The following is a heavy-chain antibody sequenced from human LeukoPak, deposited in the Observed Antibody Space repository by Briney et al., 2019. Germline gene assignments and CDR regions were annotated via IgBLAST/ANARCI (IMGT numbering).Heavy chain of an antibody. D-gene: IGHD3-22*01. Sequence: GGSLRLSCAASGFTFSSYAMHWVRQVPGKGLEWVAVISYDGSNKYYADSVKGRFTISRDNSKNTLYLQMNSLRAEDTAVYYCAREDSSGRSYFDYWGQGTLVTVSS. CDR3: AREDSSGRSYFDY. V-gene: IGHV3-30*04. CDR2: ISYDGSNK. J-gene: IGHJ4*02. CDR1: GFTFSSYA.